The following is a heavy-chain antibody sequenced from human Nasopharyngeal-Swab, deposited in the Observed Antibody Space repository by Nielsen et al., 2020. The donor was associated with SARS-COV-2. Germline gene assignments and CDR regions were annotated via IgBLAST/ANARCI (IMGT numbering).Heavy chain of an antibody. CDR2: IYYSGST. Sequence: WIRQPPGKGLEWIGSIYYSGSTYYNPSLKSRVTMSVDTSTNQFSLKLSSVTAADTAVYYCAREGAGSETIYYYYYYMDVWGKGTTVTVSS. CDR3: AREGAGSETIYYYYYYMDV. D-gene: IGHD1-14*01. V-gene: IGHV4-39*07. J-gene: IGHJ6*03.